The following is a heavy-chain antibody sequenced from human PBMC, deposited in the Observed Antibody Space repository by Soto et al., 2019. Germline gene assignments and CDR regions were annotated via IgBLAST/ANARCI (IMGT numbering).Heavy chain of an antibody. CDR1: VGSISSYY. Sequence: PSETLSLTCTVSVGSISSYYWSWIRQPPGKGLEWIGYIYYSGSTNYNPSLKSRVTISVDTSKNQFSLKLSSVTAADTAVYYCASTRLRYFDWLGPHAFDIWGQGTMVTV. D-gene: IGHD3-9*01. J-gene: IGHJ3*02. CDR2: IYYSGST. V-gene: IGHV4-59*01. CDR3: ASTRLRYFDWLGPHAFDI.